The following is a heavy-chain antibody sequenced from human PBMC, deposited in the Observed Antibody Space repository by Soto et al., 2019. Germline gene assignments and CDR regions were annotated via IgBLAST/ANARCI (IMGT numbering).Heavy chain of an antibody. J-gene: IGHJ4*02. CDR2: SRCVGCSK. CDR1: GVSFCFNP. D-gene: IGHD2-2*01. Sequence: RALELSLAAPGVSFCFNPVGWDRQGPGKGLGWVSSSRCVGCSKNYADSVRGRLTISRDNSKNTLYLQMNRLSAEDTDLYYCAKEGGRPRVYNYAKTYFDYWGQGT. CDR3: AKEGGRPRVYNYAKTYFDY. V-gene: IGHV3-23*01.